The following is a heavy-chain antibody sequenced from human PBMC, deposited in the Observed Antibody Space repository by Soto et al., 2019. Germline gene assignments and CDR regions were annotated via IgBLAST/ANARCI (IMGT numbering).Heavy chain of an antibody. V-gene: IGHV3-23*01. CDR3: AKEGGPKGYCSGGSCYRYYYYGMDV. J-gene: IGHJ6*02. CDR1: GFTFSSYA. D-gene: IGHD2-15*01. Sequence: GSLRLSCAASGFTFSSYAMSWVRQAPGKGLEWVSAISGSGGSTYYADSVKGRFTISRDNSKNTLYLQMNSLRAEDTAVYYCAKEGGPKGYCSGGSCYRYYYYGMDVWGQGTTVTVSS. CDR2: ISGSGGST.